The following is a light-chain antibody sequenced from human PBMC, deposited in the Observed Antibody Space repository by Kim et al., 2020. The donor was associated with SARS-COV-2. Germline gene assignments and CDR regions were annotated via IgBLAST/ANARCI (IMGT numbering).Light chain of an antibody. CDR3: QSHDGFHWV. V-gene: IGLV6-57*04. CDR2: DDN. Sequence: NFMLTQPHSVSESPGKTATISCTRSSGSIASQYVQWYQQRPGSAPIIVIYDDNERPSGVPDRFSGSIDSSSNSASLIITGLKTEDEADYYCQSHDGFHWVFGGGTRLTVL. CDR1: SGSIASQY. J-gene: IGLJ3*02.